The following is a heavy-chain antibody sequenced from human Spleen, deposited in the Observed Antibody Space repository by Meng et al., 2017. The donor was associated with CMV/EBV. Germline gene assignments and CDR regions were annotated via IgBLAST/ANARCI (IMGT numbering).Heavy chain of an antibody. CDR3: ARPYSSGWTDFQH. CDR2: IYPGDSDT. V-gene: IGHV5-51*01. D-gene: IGHD6-19*01. CDR1: GYSFTSYW. J-gene: IGHJ1*01. Sequence: GEALKISWKGSGYSFTSYWIGWVRQMPGKGLEWMGIIYPGDSDTRYSPSFQGQVTISADKSISTAYLQWSSLKASDTAMYYCARPYSSGWTDFQHWGQGTLVTVSS.